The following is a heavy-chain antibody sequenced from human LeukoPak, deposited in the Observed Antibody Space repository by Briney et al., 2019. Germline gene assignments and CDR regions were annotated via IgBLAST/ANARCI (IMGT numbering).Heavy chain of an antibody. J-gene: IGHJ4*02. CDR1: GFTFGSYG. D-gene: IGHD2/OR15-2a*01. V-gene: IGHV3-30*03. CDR3: ARGENSKTYPVSGY. CDR2: ISNDGSSK. Sequence: GGSLRPSCVASGFTFGSYGMHWVRQAPGKGMEWVAVISNDGSSKYYTDSVKGRVTIARDNSKNTLYLQMNSLKAEDTAVYYCARGENSKTYPVSGYWGRGTLVTVSS.